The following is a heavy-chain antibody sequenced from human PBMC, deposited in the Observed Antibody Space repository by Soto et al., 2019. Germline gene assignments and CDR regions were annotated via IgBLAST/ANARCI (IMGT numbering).Heavy chain of an antibody. J-gene: IGHJ3*02. CDR3: ARGRAFDI. V-gene: IGHV4-34*01. Sequence: QVQLQQWCAGLLKPSETLSLTCAVYGGSFSGYYWSWIRQPPGKGLEWIGEINHSGSTNYNPSLKRRVTISVDTSKNQFSLKLSSVTAADTAVYYCARGRAFDIWGQGTMVTVSS. CDR2: INHSGST. CDR1: GGSFSGYY.